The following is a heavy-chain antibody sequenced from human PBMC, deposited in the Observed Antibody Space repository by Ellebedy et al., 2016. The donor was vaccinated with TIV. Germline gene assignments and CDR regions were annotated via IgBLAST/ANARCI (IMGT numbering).Heavy chain of an antibody. CDR2: ISSSSGTI. V-gene: IGHV3-48*01. CDR3: TRFETSGYTQLDFDY. D-gene: IGHD3-22*01. CDR1: GFNFNSYS. Sequence: GESLKISCAASGFNFNSYSMNWVRQAPGKGLEWVSYISSSSGTIYYADSVKGRFTISRDNAKNSLYLQLNSLKTEDTDVYYCTRFETSGYTQLDFDYWGQGTLVTVSS. J-gene: IGHJ4*02.